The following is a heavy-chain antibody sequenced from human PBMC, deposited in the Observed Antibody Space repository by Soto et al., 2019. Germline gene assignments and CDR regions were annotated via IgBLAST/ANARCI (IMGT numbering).Heavy chain of an antibody. CDR3: ARDHPLYDSSGMFDY. J-gene: IGHJ4*02. V-gene: IGHV3-21*01. Sequence: PGGSLRLSCAASGFTFSSYSMNWVRQAPGKGLEWVSSISSSSSYIYYADSVKGRFTISRDNAKNSLYLQMNSLRAEDTAVYYCARDHPLYDSSGMFDYWGQGTLVTVPQ. CDR2: ISSSSSYI. CDR1: GFTFSSYS. D-gene: IGHD3-22*01.